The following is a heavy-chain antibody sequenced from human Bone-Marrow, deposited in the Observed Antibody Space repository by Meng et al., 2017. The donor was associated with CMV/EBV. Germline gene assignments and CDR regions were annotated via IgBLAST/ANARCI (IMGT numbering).Heavy chain of an antibody. CDR1: GLTCSEYS. CDR2: IINDGRIV. CDR3: ASAVPTYRP. J-gene: IGHJ4*02. V-gene: IGHV3-74*01. Sequence: EGYLVEWGGGACQPEGPLRLSCPGSGLTCSEYSMHRFRQDRGKGLVGVSGIINDGRIVSHADSVKGRFTISRDNTNNMLYLQMSSLRAEDTAIYYCASAVPTYRPWGQGILVTVSS. D-gene: IGHD4-17*01.